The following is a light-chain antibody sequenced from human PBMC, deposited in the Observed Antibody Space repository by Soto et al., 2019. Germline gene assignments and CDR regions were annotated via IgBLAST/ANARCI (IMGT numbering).Light chain of an antibody. CDR3: QQYYSYPPT. V-gene: IGKV1-16*01. J-gene: IGKJ1*01. CDR1: QDISNY. Sequence: DIQMTQSPSSLSASVGDRVTIPCQASQDISNYLNWYQQKPGKAPKLLIYAASTLQSGVPSRFSGSGSGTDFTLTISCLQSEDFATYYCQQYYSYPPTFGQGTKVDIK. CDR2: AAS.